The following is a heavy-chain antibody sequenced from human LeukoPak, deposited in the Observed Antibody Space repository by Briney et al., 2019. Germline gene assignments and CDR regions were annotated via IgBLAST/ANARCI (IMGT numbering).Heavy chain of an antibody. Sequence: ASVKVSCKASGYTFTGYYMHWVRQAPGQGLEWMGWINPNSGGTNYAQKFQGRVTMTRDTSISTAYMGLSRLRSDDTAVYYCAREEAGYCSSTSCYTQRYFQHWGQGTLVTVSS. CDR1: GYTFTGYY. CDR2: INPNSGGT. J-gene: IGHJ1*01. CDR3: AREEAGYCSSTSCYTQRYFQH. V-gene: IGHV1-2*02. D-gene: IGHD2-2*02.